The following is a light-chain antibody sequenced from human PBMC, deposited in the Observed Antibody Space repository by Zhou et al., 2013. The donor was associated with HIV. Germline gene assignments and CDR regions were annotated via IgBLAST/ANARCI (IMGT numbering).Light chain of an antibody. J-gene: IGKJ5*01. CDR3: QQTHTSPIT. CDR1: QHIRSF. CDR2: AAS. V-gene: IGKV1-39*01. Sequence: DIQMTQSPSSLSASVGDRVTITCRASQHIRSFLNWYQQTPGKAPKLLIYAASTLQRGVPSRFSGSGSGTDFTLTISSLEREDLATYCQQTHTSPITFGQGTRLEIK.